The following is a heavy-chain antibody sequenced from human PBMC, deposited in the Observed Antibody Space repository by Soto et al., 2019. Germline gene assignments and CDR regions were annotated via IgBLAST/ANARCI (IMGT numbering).Heavy chain of an antibody. J-gene: IGHJ6*02. CDR2: IDPSDSYT. Sequence: GESLKISCKGSGYSFTSYWISWVRQMPGKGLEWMGRIDPSDSYTNYSPSFQGHVTISADKSISTAYLQWSSLKASDTAVYYCATLGRDYYGMDVWGQGTTVTVSS. CDR3: ATLGRDYYGMDV. V-gene: IGHV5-10-1*01. D-gene: IGHD3-16*01. CDR1: GYSFTSYW.